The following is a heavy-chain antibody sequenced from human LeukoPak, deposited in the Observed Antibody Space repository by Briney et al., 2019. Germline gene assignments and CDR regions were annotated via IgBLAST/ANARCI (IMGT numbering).Heavy chain of an antibody. Sequence: ASVKVSCKASGYTFTSYGISWVRQAPGQGLEWMGWISAYNGNTNYAQKLQGRVTMTTDTSTSTAYMELRSLRSDDTAVYYCARVGGMTIAAAGTEAFDIWGQGTMVTVSS. CDR3: ARVGGMTIAAAGTEAFDI. V-gene: IGHV1-18*01. D-gene: IGHD6-13*01. CDR1: GYTFTSYG. J-gene: IGHJ3*02. CDR2: ISAYNGNT.